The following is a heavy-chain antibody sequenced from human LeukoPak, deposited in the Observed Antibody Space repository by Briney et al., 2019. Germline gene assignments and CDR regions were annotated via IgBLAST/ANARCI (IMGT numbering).Heavy chain of an antibody. CDR3: ARPGQLGEYTPYYFDY. Sequence: GESLKISCKGSGYSFTSCWIGWVRQMPGKGLEWMGIIYPVDSDTRYSPSFQGQVTISADKSISTAYLQWSSLKASDTAMYYCARPGQLGEYTPYYFDYWGQGTLVTVSS. D-gene: IGHD3-16*01. CDR1: GYSFTSCW. CDR2: IYPVDSDT. V-gene: IGHV5-51*01. J-gene: IGHJ4*02.